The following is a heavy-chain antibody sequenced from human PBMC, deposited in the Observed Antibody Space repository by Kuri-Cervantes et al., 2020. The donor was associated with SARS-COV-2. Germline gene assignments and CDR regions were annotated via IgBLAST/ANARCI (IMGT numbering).Heavy chain of an antibody. Sequence: SETLSLTCAVYGGSFSGYYWSWIRQPPGKGLEWIGEINHSGSTNYNPSLKSRVTISVDTSKNQFSLKLSSVTAADTAVYYCARGKTKRTSLTTYYYYGMDVWAKGPRPPSP. CDR1: GGSFSGYY. CDR3: ARGKTKRTSLTTYYYYGMDV. CDR2: INHSGST. V-gene: IGHV4-34*01. J-gene: IGHJ6*02. D-gene: IGHD2-2*01.